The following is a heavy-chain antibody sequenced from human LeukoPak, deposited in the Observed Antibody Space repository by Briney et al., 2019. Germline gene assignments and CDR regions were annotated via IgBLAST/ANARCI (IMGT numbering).Heavy chain of an antibody. Sequence: GGSLRLSCAASGFTFSSYVMSWVRQAPGKGLKWVSVISGSGGSIYYADSVKGRFTISRDNSKNTLYLQMNSLRAEDTAVYYCAKTLSSSWYLDAFDIWGQGTTVTVSS. J-gene: IGHJ3*02. CDR2: ISGSGGSI. CDR1: GFTFSSYV. V-gene: IGHV3-23*01. D-gene: IGHD6-13*01. CDR3: AKTLSSSWYLDAFDI.